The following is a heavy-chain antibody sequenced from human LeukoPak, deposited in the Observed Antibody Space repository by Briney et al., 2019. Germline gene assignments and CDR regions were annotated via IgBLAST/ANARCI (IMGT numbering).Heavy chain of an antibody. CDR1: GFTFSSYA. CDR3: ARARESDYYDSSGSEYYFDY. CDR2: ISSNGGST. V-gene: IGHV3-64*01. Sequence: PGGSLRLSCAASGFTFSSYAMHWVRQAPGKGLEYVSAISSNGGSTYYANSVKGRFTISRDNSKNTLYLQMGSLRAEDMAVYYCARARESDYYDSSGSEYYFDYWGQGTLVTVSS. J-gene: IGHJ4*02. D-gene: IGHD3-22*01.